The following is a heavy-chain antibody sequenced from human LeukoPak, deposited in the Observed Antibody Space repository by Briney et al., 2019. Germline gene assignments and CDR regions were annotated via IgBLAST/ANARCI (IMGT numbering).Heavy chain of an antibody. J-gene: IGHJ4*02. CDR2: IYYHGNNK. V-gene: IGHV3-30*02. D-gene: IGHD3-10*01. CDR1: GFTFSNYG. CDR3: ARGNYYGSGCDF. Sequence: GGSLRLSCAASGFTFSNYGMHWVRQAPGKGLEWVAFIYYHGNNKNYADFVKGRFTISRDNSKKTLFLQMNSLRAEDTAVYYCARGNYYGSGCDFWGQGSLVTVSS.